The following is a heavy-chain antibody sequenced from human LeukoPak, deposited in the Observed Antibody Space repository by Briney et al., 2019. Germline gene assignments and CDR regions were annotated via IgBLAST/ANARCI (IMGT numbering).Heavy chain of an antibody. CDR2: IYYSGST. J-gene: IGHJ4*02. Sequence: SETLSLTCTVSGGSISSYCWSWTRQPPGKGLEWIGYIYYSGSTNYNPSLKSRVTISVDTSKNQFSLKLSSVTAADTAVYYCARDPSSGWCHYFDYWGQGTLVTVSS. D-gene: IGHD6-19*01. V-gene: IGHV4-59*01. CDR1: GGSISSYC. CDR3: ARDPSSGWCHYFDY.